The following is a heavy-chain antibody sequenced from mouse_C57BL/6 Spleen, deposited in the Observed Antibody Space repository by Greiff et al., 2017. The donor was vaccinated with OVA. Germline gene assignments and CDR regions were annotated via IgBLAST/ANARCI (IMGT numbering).Heavy chain of an antibody. Sequence: SGAELVRPGASVTLSCKASGYTFTDYEMHWVKQTPVHGLEWIGAIDPETGGTAYNQKFKGKAILTADKSSSTAYMELRSLTSEDSAVYYCTTVVANFDYWGQGTTLTVSS. D-gene: IGHD1-1*01. CDR1: GYTFTDYE. CDR2: IDPETGGT. J-gene: IGHJ2*01. V-gene: IGHV1-15*01. CDR3: TTVVANFDY.